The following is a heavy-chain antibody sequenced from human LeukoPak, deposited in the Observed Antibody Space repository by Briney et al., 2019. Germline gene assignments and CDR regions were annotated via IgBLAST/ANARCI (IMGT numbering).Heavy chain of an antibody. CDR2: LYPGDSET. CDR3: ARATGDDGYFDY. Sequence: GESLKISFKGSGYSFVNYWIGWVRQMPGKGLEWMGILYPGDSETRYSPSFQGQVTISVDKSISTAFLQWSSLKASDTAIYYCARATGDDGYFDYWGQGTLVTGSS. CDR1: GYSFVNYW. V-gene: IGHV5-51*01. J-gene: IGHJ4*01.